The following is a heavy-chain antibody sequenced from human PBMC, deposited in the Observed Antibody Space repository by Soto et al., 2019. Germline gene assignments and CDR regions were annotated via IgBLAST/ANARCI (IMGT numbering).Heavy chain of an antibody. CDR3: ARVPRGTVVVVAATLFDY. V-gene: IGHV1-18*01. J-gene: IGHJ4*02. Sequence: ASGKVCGKASAYTFNSYGISWVRQAPGQGLEWMGWISAYNGNTNYAQKLQGRVTMTTDTSTRTAYMELRSLRSDDTAVYYCARVPRGTVVVVAATLFDYWGQGTLVPVS. CDR1: AYTFNSYG. D-gene: IGHD2-15*01. CDR2: ISAYNGNT.